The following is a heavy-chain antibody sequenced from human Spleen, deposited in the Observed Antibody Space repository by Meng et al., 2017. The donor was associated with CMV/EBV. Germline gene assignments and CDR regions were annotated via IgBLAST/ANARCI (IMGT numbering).Heavy chain of an antibody. Sequence: AAGYTFPGSTCDWVRQAPGQGVEWMGGININSGDTGYAQKFQGRVTMTRDTSISTGHMELSRLSSEDTAVYYCARVIAVAGTAPFDYWGQGTLVTVSS. CDR3: ARVIAVAGTAPFDY. V-gene: IGHV1-2*02. CDR2: ININSGDT. D-gene: IGHD6-19*01. CDR1: GYTFPGST. J-gene: IGHJ4*02.